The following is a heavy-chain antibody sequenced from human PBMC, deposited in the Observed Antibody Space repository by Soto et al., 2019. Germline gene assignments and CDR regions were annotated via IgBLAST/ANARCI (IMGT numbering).Heavy chain of an antibody. Sequence: PGGSLRLSCAASGFTFSSYAMSWVRQAPGKGLEWVSAISGSGGSTYYADSVKGRFTISRDNSKNTLYLQMNSLRADDTAVYYCAKDPLQRWLQFYFDYWGQGTLVTVSS. D-gene: IGHD5-12*01. V-gene: IGHV3-23*01. CDR2: ISGSGGST. CDR1: GFTFSSYA. J-gene: IGHJ4*02. CDR3: AKDPLQRWLQFYFDY.